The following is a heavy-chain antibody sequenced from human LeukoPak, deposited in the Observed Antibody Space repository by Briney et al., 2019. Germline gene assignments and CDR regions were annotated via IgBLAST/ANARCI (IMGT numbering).Heavy chain of an antibody. D-gene: IGHD6-13*01. CDR1: GYTFNTFG. J-gene: IGHJ6*03. Sequence: ASVTVSCKASGYTFNTFGVTWVRQAPGQGLEWLGWIAVYNGDTNYAQKLQGRVTMTTDTSTSTAYMELRSLRSDDTAVYYCAREYSSSWYEVYYYYYMDVWGKGTTVTISS. V-gene: IGHV1-18*01. CDR2: IAVYNGDT. CDR3: AREYSSSWYEVYYYYYMDV.